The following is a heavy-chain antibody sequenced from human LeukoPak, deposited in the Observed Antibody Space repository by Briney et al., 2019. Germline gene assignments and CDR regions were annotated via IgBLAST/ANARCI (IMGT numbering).Heavy chain of an antibody. V-gene: IGHV3-15*01. Sequence: GGSLRLSRAASGFTFSNAWMSWVRQAPGKGLEWVGRIKSKTDGGTTDYAAPVKGRFTISRDDSKNTLYLQMNSLKTEDTAVYYCTTLPLLWFGEYYFDYWGQGTLVTVSS. CDR2: IKSKTDGGTT. CDR1: GFTFSNAW. J-gene: IGHJ4*02. CDR3: TTLPLLWFGEYYFDY. D-gene: IGHD3-10*01.